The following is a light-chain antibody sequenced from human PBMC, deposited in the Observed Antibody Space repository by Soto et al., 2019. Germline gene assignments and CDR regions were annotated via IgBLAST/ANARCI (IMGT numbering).Light chain of an antibody. CDR1: ISDVGGYNF. CDR2: DVS. CDR3: SSFKGSHYV. V-gene: IGLV2-14*03. J-gene: IGLJ1*01. Sequence: QSALTQPASVSGSPGQSITISCTGTISDVGGYNFVSWYQQYPGKAPKLMICDVSNRPSGVSNRFSGSKSGNTASLTISGLQAEDEADYYCSSFKGSHYVFGTGPKLTVL.